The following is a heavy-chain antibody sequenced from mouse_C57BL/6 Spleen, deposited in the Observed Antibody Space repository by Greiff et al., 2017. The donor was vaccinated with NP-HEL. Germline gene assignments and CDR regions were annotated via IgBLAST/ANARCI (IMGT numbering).Heavy chain of an antibody. CDR2: IWSGGST. J-gene: IGHJ3*01. CDR1: GFSLTSYG. V-gene: IGHV2-2*01. D-gene: IGHD2-10*02. Sequence: VQLQESGPGLVQPSQSLSITCTVSGFSLTSYGVHWVRQSPGKGLEWLGVIWSGGSTDYNAAFISRLSISKDNSKSQVFFKMNSLQADDTAIYYCARAYGNTPFAYWGQGTLVTVSA. CDR3: ARAYGNTPFAY.